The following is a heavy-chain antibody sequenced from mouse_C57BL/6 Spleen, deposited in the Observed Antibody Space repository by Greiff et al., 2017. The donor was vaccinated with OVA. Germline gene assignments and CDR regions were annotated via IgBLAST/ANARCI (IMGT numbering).Heavy chain of an antibody. Sequence: EVKLEESGPGLVKPSQSLSLTCSVTGYSITSGYYWNWIRQFPGNKLEWMGYISYDGSNNYNPSLKNRISITRDTSKNQFFLKLNSVTTEDTATYYCATYGSSYHWYFDVWGTGTTVTVSS. J-gene: IGHJ1*03. D-gene: IGHD1-1*01. CDR3: ATYGSSYHWYFDV. CDR2: ISYDGSN. CDR1: GYSITSGYY. V-gene: IGHV3-6*01.